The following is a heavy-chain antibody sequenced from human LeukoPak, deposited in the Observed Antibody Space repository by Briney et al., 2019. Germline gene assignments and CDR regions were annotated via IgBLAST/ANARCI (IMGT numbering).Heavy chain of an antibody. CDR2: IYTSGST. D-gene: IGHD3-22*01. J-gene: IGHJ4*01. V-gene: IGHV4-61*02. CDR3: ARVLILVVTPKWFDY. Sequence: SETLSLTCTVSGGSISSDTYYWSWIRQPAGKGLEWIGRIYTSGSTNYNPSLESRVTISVDTSKNQFSLKLSSVTAADTAVYYCARVLILVVTPKWFDYWGQGTLVTVSS. CDR1: GGSISSDTYY.